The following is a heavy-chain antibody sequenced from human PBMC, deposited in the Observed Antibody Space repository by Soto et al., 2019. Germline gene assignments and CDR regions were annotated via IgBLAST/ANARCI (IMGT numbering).Heavy chain of an antibody. CDR2: IYYSGST. CDR3: ARGYGDYGY. CDR1: GGSISSYY. V-gene: IGHV4-59*01. J-gene: IGHJ4*02. D-gene: IGHD4-17*01. Sequence: PEETLSLTCTVSGGSISSYYWSWIRQPPGKGLEWIGYIYYSGSTNYNPSLKSRVTISVDTSKNQFSLKLSSVTAADTAVYYGARGYGDYGYWGQGTQVTVSS.